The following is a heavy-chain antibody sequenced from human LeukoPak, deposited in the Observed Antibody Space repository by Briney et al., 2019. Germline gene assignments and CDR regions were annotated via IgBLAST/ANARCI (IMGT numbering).Heavy chain of an antibody. CDR2: ISGSGGST. CDR3: AREHYYDSTGYATYYFDY. D-gene: IGHD3-22*01. Sequence: GGSLRLSCAASGFTFSSYAMSWVRQAPGKGLEWVSAISGSGGSTYYADSVKGRFTISRDSAKNSLYLQMNNVRAEDTAVYYCAREHYYDSTGYATYYFDYWGQGALVTVSS. V-gene: IGHV3-23*01. CDR1: GFTFSSYA. J-gene: IGHJ4*02.